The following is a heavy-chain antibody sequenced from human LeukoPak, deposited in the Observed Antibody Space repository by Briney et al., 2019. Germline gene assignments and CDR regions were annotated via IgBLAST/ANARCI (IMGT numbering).Heavy chain of an antibody. CDR1: GFSFSSYA. Sequence: GGSLRLSCAAYGFSFSSYAMSWVRQAPGKGLEWVSGISGSGGSTYYADSVKGRFTISRDNSKNTLYLQMNSLRDEDTAVYHCAKVRSLNWFDPWGQGTLVTVSS. V-gene: IGHV3-23*01. J-gene: IGHJ5*02. CDR2: ISGSGGST. CDR3: AKVRSLNWFDP.